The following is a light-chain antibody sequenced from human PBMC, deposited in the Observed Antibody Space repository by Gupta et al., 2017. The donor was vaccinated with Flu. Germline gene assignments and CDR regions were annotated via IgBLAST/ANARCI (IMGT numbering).Light chain of an antibody. CDR2: AAS. V-gene: IGKV1-39*01. CDR1: QSISSY. J-gene: IGKJ1*01. Sequence: DIQMTQSPSSLSASVGDRVTITCRASQSISSYLNWYQQKPGKAPKLLIYAASSLQSGVPSRLSGSGSGTDFTLTISSLQTEDFATYYCQQEGTFGQGTKVEIK. CDR3: QQEGT.